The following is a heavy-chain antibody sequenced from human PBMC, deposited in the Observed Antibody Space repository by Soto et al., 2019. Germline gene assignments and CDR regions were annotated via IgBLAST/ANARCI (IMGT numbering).Heavy chain of an antibody. CDR2: IYWDDDK. CDR1: GFSLSTSGVG. J-gene: IGHJ3*02. Sequence: QITLKESGPTLVKPTQILTLTCTFSGFSLSTSGVGVGWIRQPPGKALEWLALIYWDDDKRYSPSLKSRLTITKDTSKNQVVLTMTNMDPVDTATYYCAHKWLPDDAFDIWGQGTMVTVSS. V-gene: IGHV2-5*02. D-gene: IGHD3-22*01. CDR3: AHKWLPDDAFDI.